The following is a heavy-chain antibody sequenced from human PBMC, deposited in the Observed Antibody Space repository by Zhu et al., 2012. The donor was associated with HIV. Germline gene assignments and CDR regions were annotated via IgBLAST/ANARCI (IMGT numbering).Heavy chain of an antibody. J-gene: IGHJ3*02. CDR3: ARHPYSSSPDDAFDI. Sequence: QVQLQESGPGLVKPSETLSVMCSVSGAAISSSSYYWGWIRQPPGRGLEWIGSVFYSGNTNYNPSLKSRVSISADTSKRTLSLKLHSVTAADTAVYYCARHPYSSSPDDAFDIWGQGTMVTVSS. V-gene: IGHV4-39*07. D-gene: IGHD6-13*01. CDR1: GAAISSSSYY. CDR2: VFYSGNT.